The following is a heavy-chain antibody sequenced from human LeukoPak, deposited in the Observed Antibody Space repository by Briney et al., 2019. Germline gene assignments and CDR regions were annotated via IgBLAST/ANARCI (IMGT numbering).Heavy chain of an antibody. CDR3: AKPYIVGGENWFDP. Sequence: GGSLRLSCAASGFTFSTYAMRWVRQAPGKGLEWVSAISGSGGSTYYADSVKGRFTISSDNSKNTLYLQMNSLRAEDTAVYYCAKPYIVGGENWFDPWGQGTLVTVSS. V-gene: IGHV3-23*01. D-gene: IGHD3-16*01. J-gene: IGHJ5*02. CDR1: GFTFSTYA. CDR2: ISGSGGST.